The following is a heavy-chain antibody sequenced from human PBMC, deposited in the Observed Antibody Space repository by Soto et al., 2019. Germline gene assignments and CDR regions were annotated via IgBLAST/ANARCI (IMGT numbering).Heavy chain of an antibody. V-gene: IGHV4-59*01. CDR3: ARARQLWTNWFDP. CDR2: IYYSGST. J-gene: IGHJ5*02. D-gene: IGHD5-18*01. CDR1: GGSISSYY. Sequence: QVQLQESGPGLVKPSETLSLTCTVSGGSISSYYWSWIRQPPGKGLAWIGYIYYSGSTNYNPTLKSRVTISGDTAKNQCSLRLSSVTSADPAVYYCARARQLWTNWFDPWGQGTLVTVSS.